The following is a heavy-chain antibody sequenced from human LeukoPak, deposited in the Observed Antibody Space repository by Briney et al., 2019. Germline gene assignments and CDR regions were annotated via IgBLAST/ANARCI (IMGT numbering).Heavy chain of an antibody. CDR3: ARGRNYDILTANKHTSMYYFDY. Sequence: PSETLSLTCTVSGGSISSSSYYWGWIRQPPGKGLEWIGSIYYSGSTYYNPSLKSRVTISVDTSKNQFSLKLSSVTAADTAVYYCARGRNYDILTANKHTSMYYFDYWGQGTLVTVSS. CDR1: GGSISSSSYY. CDR2: IYYSGST. V-gene: IGHV4-39*07. J-gene: IGHJ4*02. D-gene: IGHD3-9*01.